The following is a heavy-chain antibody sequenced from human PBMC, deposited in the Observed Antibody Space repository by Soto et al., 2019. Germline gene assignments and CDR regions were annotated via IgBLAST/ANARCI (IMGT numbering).Heavy chain of an antibody. CDR1: GGTFSSYA. V-gene: IGHV1-69*01. Sequence: QVQLVQSGAEVKKPGSSVKVSCKASGGTFSSYAISWVRQAPGQGLEWMGGIIPIFGTANYAQKFQGRVTITADESTSTAYMELRSLGSEDTAVYYCARVENYYDSSCYLAPRFDYWGQGTMVAVSS. CDR2: IIPIFGTA. J-gene: IGHJ4*02. D-gene: IGHD3-22*01. CDR3: ARVENYYDSSCYLAPRFDY.